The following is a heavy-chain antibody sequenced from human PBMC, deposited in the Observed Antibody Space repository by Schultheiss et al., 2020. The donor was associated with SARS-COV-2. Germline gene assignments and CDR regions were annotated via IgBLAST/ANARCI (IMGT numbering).Heavy chain of an antibody. CDR1: GFTFSDYY. CDR2: ISSSSSYI. J-gene: IGHJ4*02. CDR3: AKEGRTYLDY. V-gene: IGHV3-11*03. Sequence: GGSLRLSCAASGFTFSDYYMSWIRQAPGKGLEWVSSISSSSSYIYYADSVKGRFTISRDNAKNSLYLQMNSLRAEDTAVYYCAKEGRTYLDYWGQGTLVTVSS.